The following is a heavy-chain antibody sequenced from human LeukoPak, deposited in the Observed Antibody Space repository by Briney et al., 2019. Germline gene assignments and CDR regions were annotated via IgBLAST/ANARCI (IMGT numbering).Heavy chain of an antibody. CDR2: IYSGGRT. V-gene: IGHV3-66*01. D-gene: IGHD6-13*01. CDR3: ARAGPSSSWHQFDY. CDR1: GFTVSRNY. J-gene: IGHJ4*02. Sequence: GGSLRLSCAASGFTVSRNYMSWVRQAPGKGLEWVSVIYSGGRTYYADSVKGRFTISRDNSKNTLYLQMNRLRPEDTAVYYCARAGPSSSWHQFDYWGQGTLVTVSS.